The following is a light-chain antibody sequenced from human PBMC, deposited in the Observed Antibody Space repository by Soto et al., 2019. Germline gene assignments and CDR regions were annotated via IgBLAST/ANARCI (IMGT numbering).Light chain of an antibody. Sequence: QSALTQPASVSGSPGQSITISCTGTSSDVGTYNYVSWYQQHPGKAPKLMIYDVSYRPSGVSDRFSGSKSANTASLTISGLQAEDEADYYCSSYTSSSTSVVFGGGTKVTVL. CDR1: SSDVGTYNY. CDR3: SSYTSSSTSVV. V-gene: IGLV2-14*01. J-gene: IGLJ2*01. CDR2: DVS.